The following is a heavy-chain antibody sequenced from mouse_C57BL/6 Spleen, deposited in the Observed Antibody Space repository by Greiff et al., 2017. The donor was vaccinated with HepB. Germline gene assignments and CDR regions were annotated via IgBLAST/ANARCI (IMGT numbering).Heavy chain of an antibody. CDR2: IYPRSGNT. Sequence: QVQLKESGAELARPGASVKLSCKASGYTFTSYGISWVKQRTGQGLEWIGEIYPRSGNTYYNEKFKGKATLTADKSSSTAYMELRSLTSEDSAVYFCAREGHYYRGGFDYWGQGTTLTVSS. V-gene: IGHV1-81*01. CDR3: AREGHYYRGGFDY. CDR1: GYTFTSYG. J-gene: IGHJ2*01. D-gene: IGHD2-12*01.